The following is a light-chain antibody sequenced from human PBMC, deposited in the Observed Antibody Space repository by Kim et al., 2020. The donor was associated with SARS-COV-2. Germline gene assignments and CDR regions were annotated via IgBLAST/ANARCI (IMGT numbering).Light chain of an antibody. Sequence: QTVVTQEPSFSVSPGGTVTLTCGLNSGSVSNTNYPSWYQQTPGQSPRTLIYNTNTRSSGVSDRFSGSILGNKAALTITGAQADDECDYYCVVYMGSGIWVFGGGTQLTVL. CDR2: NTN. V-gene: IGLV8-61*01. CDR1: SGSVSNTNY. CDR3: VVYMGSGIWV. J-gene: IGLJ3*02.